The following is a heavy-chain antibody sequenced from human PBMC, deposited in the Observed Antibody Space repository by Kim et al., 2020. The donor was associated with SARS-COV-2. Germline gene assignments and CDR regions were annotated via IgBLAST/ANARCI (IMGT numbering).Heavy chain of an antibody. J-gene: IGHJ4*02. D-gene: IGHD6-13*01. Sequence: GGSLRLSCAASGFTFSSYGMHWVRQAPGKGLEWVAVISYDGSNKYYADSVKGRFTISRDNSKNTLYLQMNSLRAEDTAVYYCAKEWQQLVRYFDYWGQGTLVTVSS. CDR3: AKEWQQLVRYFDY. V-gene: IGHV3-30*18. CDR1: GFTFSSYG. CDR2: ISYDGSNK.